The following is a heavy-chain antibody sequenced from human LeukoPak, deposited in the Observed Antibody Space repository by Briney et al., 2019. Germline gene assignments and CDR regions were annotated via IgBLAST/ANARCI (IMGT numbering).Heavy chain of an antibody. Sequence: SETLSLTCAVSGGSISSYYWSWIRQPTGKGLEWIGFIYYSGSTSYNPSLKSRVTISVDTSKNQFSLKLSSVTAADTAVYYCANAVGATSYAFDIWGQGTMVTVSS. CDR1: GGSISSYY. CDR2: IYYSGST. V-gene: IGHV4-59*01. D-gene: IGHD1-26*01. CDR3: ANAVGATSYAFDI. J-gene: IGHJ3*02.